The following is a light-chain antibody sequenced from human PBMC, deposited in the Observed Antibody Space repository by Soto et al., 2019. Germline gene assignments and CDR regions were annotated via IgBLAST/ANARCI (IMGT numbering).Light chain of an antibody. Sequence: EIVMTQSPATLSVSPGERATLSCRASQSVSSNLAWYQQKPGQAPRLLIYGASTRATGIPARFSGSGSGTKFTLTISSLQFEDFEVIYCQQYNTWLPWTFGQGPRVDIK. CDR3: QQYNTWLPWT. J-gene: IGKJ1*01. CDR2: GAS. CDR1: QSVSSN. V-gene: IGKV3-15*01.